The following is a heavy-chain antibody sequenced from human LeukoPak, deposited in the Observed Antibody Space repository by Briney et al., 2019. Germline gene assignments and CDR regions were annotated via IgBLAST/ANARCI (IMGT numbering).Heavy chain of an antibody. CDR3: ARDRYSSSWSYCYYMDV. D-gene: IGHD6-13*01. Sequence: SETLSLTCTVSGGSISSYYWSWIRQPAGKGLEWIGRIYTSGSTNYNPSLKSRVTMSVDTSKNQFSLKLSSVTAADTAVYYCARDRYSSSWSYCYYMDVWGKGTTVTISS. J-gene: IGHJ6*03. CDR2: IYTSGST. CDR1: GGSISSYY. V-gene: IGHV4-4*07.